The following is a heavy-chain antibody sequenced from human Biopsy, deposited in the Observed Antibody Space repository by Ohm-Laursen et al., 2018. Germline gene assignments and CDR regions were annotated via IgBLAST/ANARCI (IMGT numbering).Heavy chain of an antibody. D-gene: IGHD5-24*01. Sequence: SDTLSLTCTVSGGYISHYYWTWIRQPAGQGLEWIGRIYITGETDYNPSLKSRVTMSVDLSKKQFSLKLKSGTAADTAMYYCARALPPHLQSGYLWGQGTLVTVSS. J-gene: IGHJ5*02. CDR3: ARALPPHLQSGYL. CDR2: IYITGET. CDR1: GGYISHYY. V-gene: IGHV4-4*07.